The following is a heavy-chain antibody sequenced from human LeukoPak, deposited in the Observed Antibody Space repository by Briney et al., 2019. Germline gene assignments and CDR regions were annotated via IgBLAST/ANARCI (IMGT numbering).Heavy chain of an antibody. Sequence: PGGSLRLSCAASGFTFSRYEMNWVRQAPGKGLEWISYISGSGDTICYADSVKGRFTISRDNAKNSLYLQMNSLRAEDTAVYHCARAPLVLQYRWWFDPWGQGTLVIVSS. V-gene: IGHV3-48*03. CDR2: ISGSGDTI. CDR3: ARAPLVLQYRWWFDP. CDR1: GFTFSRYE. J-gene: IGHJ5*02. D-gene: IGHD5-24*01.